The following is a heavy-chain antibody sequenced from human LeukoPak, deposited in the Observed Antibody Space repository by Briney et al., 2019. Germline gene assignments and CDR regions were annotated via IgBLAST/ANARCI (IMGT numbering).Heavy chain of an antibody. CDR3: AKLGGSGYGLDYFEY. CDR2: ISGSGGST. Sequence: GGSLRLSCAASGFTFSSYAMSWVRQAPGKGLEWVSAISGSGGSTYYADSVKGRFTISRDNSKNTLYLQMNSLRAEDTAIYYCAKLGGSGYGLDYFEYWAQGTLVTVSS. D-gene: IGHD5-12*01. V-gene: IGHV3-23*01. CDR1: GFTFSSYA. J-gene: IGHJ4*02.